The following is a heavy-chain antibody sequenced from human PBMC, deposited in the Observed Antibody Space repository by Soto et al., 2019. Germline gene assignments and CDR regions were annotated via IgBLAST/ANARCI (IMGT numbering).Heavy chain of an antibody. J-gene: IGHJ4*02. CDR3: ASHYYDSSGYYYRFDY. CDR2: ISAYNGNT. V-gene: IGHV1-18*01. Sequence: QVQLVQSGAEVKKPGASVKVSCKASDYTFTNYGISWVRQAPGQGLEWMGWISAYNGNTNYAQKLQGRVTMTTDPSTSTAYMELRSLRSDDTAVYYCASHYYDSSGYYYRFDYWGQGTLVTVSS. CDR1: DYTFTNYG. D-gene: IGHD3-22*01.